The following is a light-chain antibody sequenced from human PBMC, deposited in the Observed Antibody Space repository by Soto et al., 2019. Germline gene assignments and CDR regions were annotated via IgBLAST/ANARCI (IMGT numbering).Light chain of an antibody. V-gene: IGLV2-14*01. Sequence: QSALTQPASVSGSPGQSITISCTGTSSDVGGHNYVSWYQQHPGRAPKLMIYEVSNRPSGVSNRFSGSKSGNTASLTMSGLQPEDEADYYCSSYTSSSTYVFGTGTKLTGL. CDR3: SSYTSSSTYV. CDR2: EVS. J-gene: IGLJ1*01. CDR1: SSDVGGHNY.